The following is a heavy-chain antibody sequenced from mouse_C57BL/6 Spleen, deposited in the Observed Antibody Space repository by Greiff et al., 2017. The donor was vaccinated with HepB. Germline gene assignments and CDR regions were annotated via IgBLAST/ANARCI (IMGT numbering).Heavy chain of an antibody. Sequence: DVQLVESGGDLVKPGGSLKLSCAASGFTFSSYGMSWVRQTPDKRLEWVATISSGGSYTYYPDSVKGRFTISRDNAKNTLYLQMSSLKSEDTAMYYCARRYYGSSPWFAYWGQGTLVTVSA. D-gene: IGHD1-1*01. CDR2: ISSGGSYT. CDR1: GFTFSSYG. J-gene: IGHJ3*01. CDR3: ARRYYGSSPWFAY. V-gene: IGHV5-6*01.